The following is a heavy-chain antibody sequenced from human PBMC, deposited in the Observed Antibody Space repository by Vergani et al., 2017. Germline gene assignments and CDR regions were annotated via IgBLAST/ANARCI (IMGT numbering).Heavy chain of an antibody. CDR1: GFTFSRYA. V-gene: IGHV3-23*01. D-gene: IGHD2-2*01. CDR3: ARDPDIVVVPAAPYYYYYYGMDV. J-gene: IGHJ6*02. Sequence: EVQLLESGGGLVQPGGSLRLSCAASGFTFSRYAMSWVRQAPGKGLEWVSAISGSGGSKYYADSVTGRFTISRDNSKNTLYLQMNSLRAEDTAVYYCARDPDIVVVPAAPYYYYYYGMDVWGQGTTVTVSS. CDR2: ISGSGGSK.